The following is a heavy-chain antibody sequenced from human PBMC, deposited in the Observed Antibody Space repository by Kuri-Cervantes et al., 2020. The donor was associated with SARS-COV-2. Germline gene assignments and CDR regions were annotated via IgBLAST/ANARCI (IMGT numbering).Heavy chain of an antibody. CDR3: ARDHDITMVQGVYFDH. CDR2: ISYDGSNK. V-gene: IGHV3-30-3*01. CDR1: GFTFSSYA. Sequence: GGSLRLSCAASGFTFSSYAMHWVRQAPGKGLEWVAVISYDGSNKYYADSVKGRFTISRDNSKNTLYLQMNSLRAEDTAVYYCARDHDITMVQGVYFDHWGQGTLVTVSS. D-gene: IGHD3-10*01. J-gene: IGHJ4*02.